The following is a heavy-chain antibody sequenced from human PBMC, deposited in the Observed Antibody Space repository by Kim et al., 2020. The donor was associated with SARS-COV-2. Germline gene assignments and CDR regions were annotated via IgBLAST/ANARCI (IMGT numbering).Heavy chain of an antibody. D-gene: IGHD2-2*01. J-gene: IGHJ4*02. CDR2: IYASGST. CDR1: GGSISNYY. CDR3: AREAAARPLDY. Sequence: SETLSLTCTVSGGSISNYYWSWIRQPAGKGLEWIGRIYASGSTNYNPSLNSRVTMSVDTSKNQFSLRLTSVTAADTAVYYCAREAAARPLDYWGQGTLVT. V-gene: IGHV4-4*07.